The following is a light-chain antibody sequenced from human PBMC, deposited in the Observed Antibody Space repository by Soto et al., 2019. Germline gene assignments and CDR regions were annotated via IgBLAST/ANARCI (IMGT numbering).Light chain of an antibody. CDR3: QQRSNWRGT. Sequence: EIVLTQSPSTPSFPPGERATLSCRASQSISKYLAWYQQKPGQAPRLLIYDASNRATGIPARFSGSGSGTDFTLTISSLEPEDFAVYYCQQRSNWRGTFGGGTTVEI. CDR2: DAS. CDR1: QSISKY. J-gene: IGKJ4*01. V-gene: IGKV3-11*01.